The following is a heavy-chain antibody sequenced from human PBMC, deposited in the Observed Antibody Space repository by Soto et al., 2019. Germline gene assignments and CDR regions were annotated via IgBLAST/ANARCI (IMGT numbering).Heavy chain of an antibody. J-gene: IGHJ4*02. D-gene: IGHD2-2*01. CDR1: GFTFSSYN. V-gene: IGHV3-21*01. Sequence: DVQVVDSGGGLVEPGGSLRLSCSASGFTFSSYNMNWVRQAPGKGLEWVATVGSSSGSTFYADSVRGRFTISRDNARNSVYLQMDSLRAEDTAVYYCVRDHSHILSGTSCFDYWGQGTQVSVSA. CDR3: VRDHSHILSGTSCFDY. CDR2: VGSSSGST.